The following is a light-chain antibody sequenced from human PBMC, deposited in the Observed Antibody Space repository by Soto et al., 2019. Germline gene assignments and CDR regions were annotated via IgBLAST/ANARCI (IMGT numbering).Light chain of an antibody. CDR2: GNS. Sequence: QPVLTQPPSVSGAPGQRVTISCTGSSSNIGAGYDVHWYQQLPGTAPKLLIYGNSNRPSGVPDRFSGSKYGTSASLAITGLQAEDEADYYCQSYDSSLSAVVFGGGTKLTVL. CDR3: QSYDSSLSAVV. J-gene: IGLJ2*01. CDR1: SSNIGAGYD. V-gene: IGLV1-40*01.